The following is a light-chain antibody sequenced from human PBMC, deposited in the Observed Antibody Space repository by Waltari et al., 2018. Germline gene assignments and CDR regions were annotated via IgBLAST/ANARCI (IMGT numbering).Light chain of an antibody. V-gene: IGLV2-14*03. CDR2: DVI. CDR1: ISDVGGFNS. J-gene: IGLJ3*02. Sequence: QSALTQPASVSGSPGQSITISCTGTISDVGGFNSVSWYQVHPGQAPRVMIYDVINRPSGGSDRFSASKTCNTASLTMSGLQAEDEGYYYCSSQSTSSVVLFGGGTKLTVL. CDR3: SSQSTSSVVL.